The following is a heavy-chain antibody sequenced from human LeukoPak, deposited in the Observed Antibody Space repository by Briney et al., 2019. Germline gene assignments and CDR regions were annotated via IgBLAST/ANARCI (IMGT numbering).Heavy chain of an antibody. V-gene: IGHV3-9*03. Sequence: PGGSLRLSCSASGFTFDDYAMHWGRQPPGKGLEWGLCISLNSGSIGYAYSVKVRFTISRDNAKNSLYLQMNSMRAEDLALYYCAKEVVAVAGTRGFDYWGQGTLVTVSS. CDR2: ISLNSGSI. D-gene: IGHD6-19*01. CDR1: GFTFDDYA. J-gene: IGHJ4*02. CDR3: AKEVVAVAGTRGFDY.